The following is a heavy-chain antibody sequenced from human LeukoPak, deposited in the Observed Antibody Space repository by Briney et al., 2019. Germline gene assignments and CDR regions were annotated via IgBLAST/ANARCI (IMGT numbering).Heavy chain of an antibody. CDR2: IKQDGSEK. D-gene: IGHD6-13*01. CDR3: AKAKIAAAGTWDY. Sequence: GGSLRLSCAASGFTFSSYWMTWVRQAPGKGLEWVANIKQDGSEKYYVDSVKGRFTISRDNAKNSLYLQMNSLRAEDTAVYYCAKAKIAAAGTWDYWGQGTPVTVSS. CDR1: GFTFSSYW. V-gene: IGHV3-7*01. J-gene: IGHJ4*02.